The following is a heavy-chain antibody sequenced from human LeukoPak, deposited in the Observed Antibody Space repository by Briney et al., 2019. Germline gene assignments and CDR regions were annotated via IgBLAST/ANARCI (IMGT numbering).Heavy chain of an antibody. CDR1: GGSISSYY. CDR3: ARVGTYGSGSYLSWLDY. Sequence: PSETLSLTCTVSGGSISSYYWSWIRQPPGKGLEWIGYIYYSGSSNYNPSLKSRVTISVDTSKNQFSLKLTSVTAADSAVYYCARVGTYGSGSYLSWLDYWGQGTLVTVSS. J-gene: IGHJ4*02. V-gene: IGHV4-59*08. D-gene: IGHD3-10*01. CDR2: IYYSGSS.